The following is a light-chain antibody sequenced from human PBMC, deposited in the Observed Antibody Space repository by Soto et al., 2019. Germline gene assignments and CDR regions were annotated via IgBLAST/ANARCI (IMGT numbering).Light chain of an antibody. J-gene: IGLJ1*01. CDR1: SSDVGGSNY. Sequence: QSALTQPASVSGSPGQSITISCTGTSSDVGGSNYVSWYQQLPGKAPKLMIYEVNKRPSGVPDRFSGSKSGNTASLTVSGLQAEDEADYYCSSYAGSSNVFGTGTKVTVL. CDR3: SSYAGSSNV. V-gene: IGLV2-8*01. CDR2: EVN.